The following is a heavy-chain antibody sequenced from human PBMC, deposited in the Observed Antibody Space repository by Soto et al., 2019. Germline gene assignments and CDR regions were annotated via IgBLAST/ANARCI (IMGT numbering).Heavy chain of an antibody. Sequence: SQTLSLTCAISGDSVSSNTAAWNWIRSSPSRGLEWLGRTYYRSNWRHDYAVSVKSRITVNPDTSKNHFSLQLNSVTPDDTAVYDCARGVAGRGFHLWGQRTLVTVSS. D-gene: IGHD6-19*01. CDR2: TYYRSNWRH. J-gene: IGHJ5*02. CDR1: GDSVSSNTAA. CDR3: ARGVAGRGFHL. V-gene: IGHV6-1*01.